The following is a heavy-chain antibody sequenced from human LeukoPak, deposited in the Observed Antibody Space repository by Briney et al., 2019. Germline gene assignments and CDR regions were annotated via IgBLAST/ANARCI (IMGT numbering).Heavy chain of an antibody. V-gene: IGHV1-2*02. D-gene: IGHD4-17*01. J-gene: IGHJ3*02. CDR3: ARESLPTTVTTGGAFDI. CDR1: GYTFTGYY. Sequence: GASVKVSCKASGYTFTGYYMHWVRQAPGQGLEWMGWINPNSGDTNYAEKFQGRVTMTRDTSISTAYMELSRLRSDDTAAYYCARESLPTTVTTGGAFDIWGQGTMVTVSS. CDR2: INPNSGDT.